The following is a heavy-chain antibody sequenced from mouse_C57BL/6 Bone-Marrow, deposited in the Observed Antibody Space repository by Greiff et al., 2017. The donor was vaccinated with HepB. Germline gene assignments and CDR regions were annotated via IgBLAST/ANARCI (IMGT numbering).Heavy chain of an antibody. J-gene: IGHJ2*01. V-gene: IGHV1-54*01. Sequence: VQLQQSGPELVKPGASVKVSCKASGYAFTNYLIEWVKQRPGQGLEWIGVINPGSGGTNYNEKFKGKATLTADKSSSTAYMQLSSLTSEDSAVYFCAREGGSSYSFDYWGQGTTLTVSS. D-gene: IGHD1-1*01. CDR3: AREGGSSYSFDY. CDR1: GYAFTNYL. CDR2: INPGSGGT.